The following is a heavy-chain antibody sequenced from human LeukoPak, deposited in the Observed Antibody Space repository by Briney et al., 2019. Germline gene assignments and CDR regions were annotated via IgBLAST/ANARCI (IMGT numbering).Heavy chain of an antibody. V-gene: IGHV3-21*01. D-gene: IGHD2-8*02. J-gene: IGHJ5*01. Sequence: GGSLRLSCAGSGFALKSYSLSWVRQAPGKGLEWVSSISSTSAYIYYADSVKGRFTISGDNVDNVVYLQMNSLGAEDTAVYYCARVAVSGPTGWFDSWGQGTLVTVSS. CDR2: ISSTSAYI. CDR3: ARVAVSGPTGWFDS. CDR1: GFALKSYS.